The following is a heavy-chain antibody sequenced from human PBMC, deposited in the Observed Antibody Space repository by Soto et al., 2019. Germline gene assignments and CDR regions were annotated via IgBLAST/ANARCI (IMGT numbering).Heavy chain of an antibody. CDR2: IRSKANSYAT. Sequence: GGSLRLSCAASGFTFSGSAMHWVRQASGKGLEWVGRIRSKANSYATAYAASVKGRFTISRDDSKNTAYLQMNSLKTEDTAVYYCTRPRYRGGYPYYYYYGMDVWGQGTSVTVSS. CDR3: TRPRYRGGYPYYYYYGMDV. CDR1: GFTFSGSA. V-gene: IGHV3-73*01. J-gene: IGHJ6*02. D-gene: IGHD1-26*01.